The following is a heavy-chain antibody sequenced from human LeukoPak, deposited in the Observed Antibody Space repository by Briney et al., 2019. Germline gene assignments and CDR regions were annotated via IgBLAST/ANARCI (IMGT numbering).Heavy chain of an antibody. J-gene: IGHJ4*02. D-gene: IGHD3-9*01. CDR1: GFIFSSYG. CDR3: ARDRGQLVIPFFFDY. CDR2: IRFDGSNT. V-gene: IGHV3-30*02. Sequence: PGGSLRLSCAASGFIFSSYGMHWVRQAPGKGLEWVAFIRFDGSNTYYADSVKGRFTISRDNSKNTLYLQMSSLRDEDTAVYYCARDRGQLVIPFFFDYWGQGILVTVSS.